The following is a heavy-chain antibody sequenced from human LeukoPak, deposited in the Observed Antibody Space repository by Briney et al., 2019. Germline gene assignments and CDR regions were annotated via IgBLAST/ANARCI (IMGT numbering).Heavy chain of an antibody. D-gene: IGHD3-10*01. CDR2: MNPNNGDT. CDR3: VRDGEGVAISVNYWFDP. J-gene: IGHJ5*02. CDR1: GFTFTSYD. Sequence: ASVKVSCKASGFTFTSYDINWVRQASGQGLEWMGWMNPNNGDTGYAQKFQGRVTMTRDTSISTAYMELRGLRSEDTAVYYCVRDGEGVAISVNYWFDPWGQGTLVTVSS. V-gene: IGHV1-8*01.